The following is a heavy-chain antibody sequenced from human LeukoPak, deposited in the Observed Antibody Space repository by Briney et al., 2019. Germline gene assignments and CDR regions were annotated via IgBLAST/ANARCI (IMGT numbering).Heavy chain of an antibody. J-gene: IGHJ4*02. Sequence: HPGGSLRLSCAASGCTFSSYAMSWVRQAPGKGLEWVSAISGSGGSTYYADSVKGRFTISRDNSRNTLYLQMNSLRAEDTAVYYCAPREVPAALDYWGQGTLVTVSS. D-gene: IGHD2-2*01. V-gene: IGHV3-23*01. CDR3: APREVPAALDY. CDR1: GCTFSSYA. CDR2: ISGSGGST.